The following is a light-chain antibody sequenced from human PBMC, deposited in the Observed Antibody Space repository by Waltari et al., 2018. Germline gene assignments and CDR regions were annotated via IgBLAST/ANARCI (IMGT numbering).Light chain of an antibody. CDR1: SLRGYY. J-gene: IGLJ1*01. CDR2: GKN. V-gene: IGLV3-19*01. CDR3: YSRDSSGDHLRV. Sequence: SSELTQDPAVSVALGQTVRITCQGDSLRGYYASWYQQKPGQAPVLVIYGKNNRPSGIPDRFSGSSSGNTASLTITWAQAEDEAEYYCYSRDSSGDHLRVFGAGTKVTVL.